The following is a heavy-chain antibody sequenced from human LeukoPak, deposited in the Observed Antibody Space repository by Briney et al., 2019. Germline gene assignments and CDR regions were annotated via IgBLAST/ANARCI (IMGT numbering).Heavy chain of an antibody. D-gene: IGHD3/OR15-3a*01. CDR2: INPNSGGT. J-gene: IGHJ2*01. CDR3: ARDGYLDWGKTPRYWYFDL. Sequence: GASVKVSCKASGYTFTDYYIHWVRQAPGQGLEWMGWINPNSGGTYYPQTFRGRVTMTRDTSITTAYMELSRLRSDDTAVYYCARDGYLDWGKTPRYWYFDLWGRGTLVTVSS. CDR1: GYTFTDYY. V-gene: IGHV1-2*02.